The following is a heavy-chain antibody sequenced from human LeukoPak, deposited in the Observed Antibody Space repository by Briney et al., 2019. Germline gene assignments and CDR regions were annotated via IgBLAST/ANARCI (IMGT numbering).Heavy chain of an antibody. CDR2: IYPGDSDT. Sequence: GESLQISCKGSGYSFTSYWIGWVRPMPGKGLEWMGIIYPGDSDTRYSPSFQGQVTISADKSISTAYLQWSSLKASDTAMYYCARYWHTEGVAVAGTPDAFDIWGQGTMVTVSS. V-gene: IGHV5-51*01. CDR1: GYSFTSYW. D-gene: IGHD6-19*01. J-gene: IGHJ3*02. CDR3: ARYWHTEGVAVAGTPDAFDI.